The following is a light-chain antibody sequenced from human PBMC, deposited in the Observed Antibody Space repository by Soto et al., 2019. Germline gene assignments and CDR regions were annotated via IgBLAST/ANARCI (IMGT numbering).Light chain of an antibody. CDR1: HSVTTH. Sequence: EIVLTQSPDTLSLSPGERATLSCWASHSVTTHLAWFQQRPGQTPRLLIYGASTRATGIPARFSGSGSGTEFTLTISSLQSEDFAVYYCQQYNNWPSITFGQGTRLEIK. CDR2: GAS. CDR3: QQYNNWPSIT. V-gene: IGKV3-15*01. J-gene: IGKJ5*01.